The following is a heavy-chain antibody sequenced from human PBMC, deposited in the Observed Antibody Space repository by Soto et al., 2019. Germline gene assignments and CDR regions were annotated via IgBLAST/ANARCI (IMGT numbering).Heavy chain of an antibody. CDR3: ARQRGGGSCYGNECGAFDI. D-gene: IGHD2-15*01. J-gene: IGHJ3*02. Sequence: SETLSLTCTVSGGSISSYYWSWIRQPPGKGLEWIGYIYYGGSTNYNPSLKSRVTISVDTSKNQFSLKLSSVTAADTAVYYCARQRGGGSCYGNECGAFDIWGQGTMVTVSS. V-gene: IGHV4-59*08. CDR1: GGSISSYY. CDR2: IYYGGST.